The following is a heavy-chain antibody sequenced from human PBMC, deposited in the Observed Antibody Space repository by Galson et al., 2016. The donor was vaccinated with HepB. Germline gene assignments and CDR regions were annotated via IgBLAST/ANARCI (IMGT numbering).Heavy chain of an antibody. V-gene: IGHV5-51*01. CDR2: IYPGDSDT. CDR1: GYNFAIYW. Sequence: QSGAEVTKPGESLTISCKGSGYNFAIYWIAWVRQMPGKGLEYMGIIYPGDSDTRYSPSFQGQVTISADKSINTAYLQWNSLKASDTAMYYCARRDPRGGSASFFDHWGQGSLVTVSS. CDR3: ARRDPRGGSASFFDH. J-gene: IGHJ4*02. D-gene: IGHD1-26*01.